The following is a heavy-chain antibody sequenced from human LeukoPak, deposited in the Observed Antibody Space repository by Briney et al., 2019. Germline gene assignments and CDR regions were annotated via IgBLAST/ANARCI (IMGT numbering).Heavy chain of an antibody. CDR3: AKEGTPQVSTWYDL. J-gene: IGHJ5*02. D-gene: IGHD3-10*01. CDR1: GFTFISYG. CDR2: ISYDGSNE. Sequence: GGSLRLSCAASGFTFISYGMHWVRQAPGKGLDWVAVISYDGSNEYYADSVKGRFTISRDNSKNPLYLKMNSLRTEDTAVYYCAKEGTPQVSTWYDLWGEGTQVIVSS. V-gene: IGHV3-30*18.